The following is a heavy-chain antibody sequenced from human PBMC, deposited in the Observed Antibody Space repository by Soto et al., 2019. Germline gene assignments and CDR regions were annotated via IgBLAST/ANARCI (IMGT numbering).Heavy chain of an antibody. CDR3: TRAAWFPYLSFY. CDR1: GFTFSRFE. J-gene: IGHJ4*02. D-gene: IGHD3-10*01. V-gene: IGHV3-48*03. CDR2: ISSSGSTA. Sequence: LRLSCAASGFTFSRFELHWVRQAPGKGLEWISYISSSGSTAYYASSVEGRFTISRDSANNSVYLQMDSLRAEDTALYYCTRAAWFPYLSFYWGQGALVTVSS.